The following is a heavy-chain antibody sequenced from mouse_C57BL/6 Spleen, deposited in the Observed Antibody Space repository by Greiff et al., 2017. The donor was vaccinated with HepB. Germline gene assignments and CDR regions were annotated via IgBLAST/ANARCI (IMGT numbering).Heavy chain of an antibody. D-gene: IGHD1-1*01. CDR2: IYPRDGST. CDR1: GYTFTSYD. CDR3: ASGSSPYYYAMDY. J-gene: IGHJ4*01. Sequence: VQLQQSGPELVKPGASVKLSCKASGYTFTSYDINWVKQRPGQGLEWIGWIYPRDGSTKYNEKFKGKATLTVDTSSSTAYMELHSLTSEDSAVYFCASGSSPYYYAMDYWGQGTSVTVSS. V-gene: IGHV1-85*01.